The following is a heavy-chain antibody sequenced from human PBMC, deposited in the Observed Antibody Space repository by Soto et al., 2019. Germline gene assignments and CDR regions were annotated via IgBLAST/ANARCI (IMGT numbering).Heavy chain of an antibody. CDR1: GVSVNLDD. V-gene: IGHV3-48*03. CDR3: ARGKLVAVASLYSYYFDS. J-gene: IGHJ4*01. D-gene: IGHD2-8*02. CDR2: ISASGYTE. Sequence: GGSLSLSCEVAGVSVNLDDMSWVRQAPGRGLEWIAYISASGYTENCSDSVKRRFTSSRDNARNSLFLQMSSLRADDTADYYCARGKLVAVASLYSYYFDSWGQGTLVTVSS.